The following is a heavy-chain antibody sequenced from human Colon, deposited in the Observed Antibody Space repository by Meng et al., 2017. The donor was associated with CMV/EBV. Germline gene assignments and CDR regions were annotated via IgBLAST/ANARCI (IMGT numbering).Heavy chain of an antibody. CDR1: GFTFSDYW. Sequence: GESLKISCASSGFTFSDYWMSWVRQAPGKGLEWVANIKYDGSEKYYGDSVRGRFTISRDNAENSLLLQIDSLRADDTAVYYCAREDYHFGSGSLFDYWCQGALVTVSS. CDR3: AREDYHFGSGSLFDY. D-gene: IGHD3-10*01. CDR2: IKYDGSEK. V-gene: IGHV3-7*01. J-gene: IGHJ4*02.